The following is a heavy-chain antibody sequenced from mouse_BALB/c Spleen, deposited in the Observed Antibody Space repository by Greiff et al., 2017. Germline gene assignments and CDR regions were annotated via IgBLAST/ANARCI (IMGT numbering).Heavy chain of an antibody. J-gene: IGHJ4*01. CDR1: GYSITSDYA. CDR2: ISYSGST. Sequence: DVKLVESGPGLVKPSQSLSLTCTVTGYSITSDYAWNWIRQFPGNKLEWMGYISYSGSTSYNPSLKSRISITRDTSKNQFFLQLNSVTTEDTATYYCARSGGNYDYAMDYWGQGTSVTVSS. CDR3: ARSGGNYDYAMDY. D-gene: IGHD2-1*01. V-gene: IGHV3-2*02.